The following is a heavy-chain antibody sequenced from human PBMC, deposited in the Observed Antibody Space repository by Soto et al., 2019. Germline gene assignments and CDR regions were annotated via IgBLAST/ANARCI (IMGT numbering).Heavy chain of an antibody. J-gene: IGHJ4*02. D-gene: IGHD6-19*01. CDR3: VHGSGWLFDY. CDR1: GFSLNERAVG. CDR2: TYWDDDN. V-gene: IGHV2-5*02. Sequence: QITLEESGPTLVKPTQTLTLTCTFSGFSLNERAVGVGWIRQPPGKALEWLAFTYWDDDNHYSPSLKNRLTIPKDTSKNQVVLTMTNTDPADTATYYCVHGSGWLFDYWGQGTQVTVSS.